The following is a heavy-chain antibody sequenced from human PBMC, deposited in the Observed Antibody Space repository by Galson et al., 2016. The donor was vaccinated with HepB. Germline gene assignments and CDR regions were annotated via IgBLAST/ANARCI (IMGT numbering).Heavy chain of an antibody. CDR1: GFGFSDYW. J-gene: IGHJ6*02. CDR2: INQDGSEK. CDR3: ARECRGWCVVGGDTTYKHDSDV. Sequence: LRLSCAVSGFGFSDYWMTWVRQAPGKGLEWVANINQDGSEKNSVDSMKGRFTISRDNAKNSMYLQMNTLRAEDTAVYYCARECRGWCVVGGDTTYKHDSDVWGQGTTVTVSS. V-gene: IGHV3-7*03. D-gene: IGHD1-26*01.